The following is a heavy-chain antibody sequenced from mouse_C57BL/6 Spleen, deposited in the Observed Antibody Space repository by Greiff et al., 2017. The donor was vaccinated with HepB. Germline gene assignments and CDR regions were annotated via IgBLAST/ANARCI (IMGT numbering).Heavy chain of an antibody. CDR1: GYTFTSYW. J-gene: IGHJ2*01. CDR3: ARWGLRRGLDY. Sequence: VKLQQSGAELVMPGASVKLSCKASGYTFTSYWMHWVKQRPGQGLEWIGEIDPSDSYTNYNQKFKGKSTLTVDKSSSTAYMQLSSLTSEDSAVYYCARWGLRRGLDYWGQGTTLTVSS. D-gene: IGHD2-4*01. CDR2: IDPSDSYT. V-gene: IGHV1-69*01.